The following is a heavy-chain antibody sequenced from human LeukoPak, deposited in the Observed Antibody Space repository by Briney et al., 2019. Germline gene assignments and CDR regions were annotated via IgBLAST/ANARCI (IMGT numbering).Heavy chain of an antibody. Sequence: SETLSLTCAVSGGSFSGYYWIWIRQPPGKGLEWIGEINHSGSTNYNPSLKSRVTISVDTSKNQFSLKLRSVTAADTAAYYCARDLPYYYGSGSYYNDDYWGQGTLVTVSS. CDR3: ARDLPYYYGSGSYYNDDY. CDR2: INHSGST. D-gene: IGHD3-10*01. V-gene: IGHV4-34*01. J-gene: IGHJ4*02. CDR1: GGSFSGYY.